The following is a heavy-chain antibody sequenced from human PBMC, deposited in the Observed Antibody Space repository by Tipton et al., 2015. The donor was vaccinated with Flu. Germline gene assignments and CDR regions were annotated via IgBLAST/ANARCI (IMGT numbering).Heavy chain of an antibody. CDR2: IKQDGSKK. CDR3: ARGRDSGHFFDY. J-gene: IGHJ4*02. V-gene: IGHV3-7*01. CDR1: GFTLSSYW. D-gene: IGHD5-12*01. Sequence: SLRLSCAASGFTLSSYWMTWVRQAPGKGLEWVANIKQDGSKKYYVDSVKGRFSISRDNARNSLYLQIISLRADDTAVYYCARGRDSGHFFDYWGQGALVTVSS.